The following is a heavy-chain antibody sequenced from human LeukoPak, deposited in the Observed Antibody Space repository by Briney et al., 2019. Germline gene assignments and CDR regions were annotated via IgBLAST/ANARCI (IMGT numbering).Heavy chain of an antibody. CDR2: INHSGST. D-gene: IGHD2-15*01. Sequence: SETLSLTCTVSGGSISSYYWSWIRQPPGKGLEWIGEINHSGSTNYNPSLKSRVTISVDTSKNQFSLKLSSVTAADTAVYYCARRARCSGGSCYLSRTPGPFDYWGQGTLVTVSS. CDR1: GGSISSYY. CDR3: ARRARCSGGSCYLSRTPGPFDY. V-gene: IGHV4-34*01. J-gene: IGHJ4*02.